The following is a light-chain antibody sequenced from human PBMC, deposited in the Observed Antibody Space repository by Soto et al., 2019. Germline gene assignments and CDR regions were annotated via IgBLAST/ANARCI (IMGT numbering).Light chain of an antibody. V-gene: IGKV1-5*01. Sequence: DIQMTQSPSSLSASVGDRVTITCRASQSIGTWLAWYQQKPGKAPKLLIHDVSSLESGVPSRFTGSGYGTEFTLTISSLQPDDSATYYCQQCNTFWTFGQGTKVDNK. CDR3: QQCNTFWT. CDR1: QSIGTW. J-gene: IGKJ1*01. CDR2: DVS.